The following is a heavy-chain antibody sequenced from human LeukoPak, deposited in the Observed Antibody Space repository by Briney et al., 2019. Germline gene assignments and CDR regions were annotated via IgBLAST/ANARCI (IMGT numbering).Heavy chain of an antibody. CDR3: LMTYCSSASCPTN. CDR2: IKSKTDGGTT. D-gene: IGHD2-2*01. Sequence: GGSLRLSCAASGFTFSNAWMSWVRQAPGKGLEWVGRIKSKTDGGTTDYAAPVKGRFIISSDDSKSTLHLQMSSLKTEDTAVYYCLMTYCSSASCPTNWGQGTLVTVSS. J-gene: IGHJ4*02. CDR1: GFTFSNAW. V-gene: IGHV3-15*01.